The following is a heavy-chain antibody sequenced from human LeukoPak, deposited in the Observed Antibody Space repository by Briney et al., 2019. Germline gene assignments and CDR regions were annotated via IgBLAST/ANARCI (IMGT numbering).Heavy chain of an antibody. CDR3: AREGIYCSSTSCYFDY. Sequence: GGSLRLSCAASGFTFSSYSMHWVRQAPGKGLEWVSSISSSTSYIYYADSVKGRFTISRDNAKNSLYLQMNSLRAEDTAVYYCAREGIYCSSTSCYFDYRGQGTLVTVSS. J-gene: IGHJ4*02. CDR1: GFTFSSYS. V-gene: IGHV3-21*01. D-gene: IGHD2-2*01. CDR2: ISSSTSYI.